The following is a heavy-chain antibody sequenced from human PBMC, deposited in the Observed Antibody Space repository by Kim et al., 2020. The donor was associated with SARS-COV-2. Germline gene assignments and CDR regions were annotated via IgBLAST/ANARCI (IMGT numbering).Heavy chain of an antibody. V-gene: IGHV3-23*01. CDR3: AKDGGGKGFDT. Sequence: TYSTDSVKCQFTMSREHSKNTLERQMNSLRAEDTAVYYCAKDGGGKGFDTWGQGTLVTVSS. J-gene: IGHJ5*02. D-gene: IGHD3-16*01. CDR2: T.